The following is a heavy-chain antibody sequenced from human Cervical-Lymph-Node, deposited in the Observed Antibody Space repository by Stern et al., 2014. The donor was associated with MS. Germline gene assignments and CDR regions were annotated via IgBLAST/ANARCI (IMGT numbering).Heavy chain of an antibody. J-gene: IGHJ4*02. Sequence: QLVESGGGLVQPGRSLRVSCAASGFIFDDYAMTCVRQAPGQGLESVSTISWNSTIIGYADSVKGLFTISIDNAKNSLYLQMDSLRAEDTAFYYCTKGGESTSDSWGQGTLFTVSS. CDR1: GFIFDDYA. V-gene: IGHV3-9*01. CDR3: TKGGESTSDS. CDR2: ISWNSTII. D-gene: IGHD4-17*01.